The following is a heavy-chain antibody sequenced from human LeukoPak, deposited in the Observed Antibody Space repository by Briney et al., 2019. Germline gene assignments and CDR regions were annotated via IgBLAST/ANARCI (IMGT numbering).Heavy chain of an antibody. J-gene: IGHJ4*02. CDR2: ISGRGGGT. CDR3: AKDLGRYRNNYFDC. Sequence: PGGSLRLSCAASGFTFNSYAMSWVRQAPAKGLEWVATISGRGGGTYYADSVKGRFTISRDDSKNTLYLQMNSLRAEDTAVYYCAKDLGRYRNNYFDCWGQGTLVTVSS. V-gene: IGHV3-23*01. CDR1: GFTFNSYA. D-gene: IGHD1-26*01.